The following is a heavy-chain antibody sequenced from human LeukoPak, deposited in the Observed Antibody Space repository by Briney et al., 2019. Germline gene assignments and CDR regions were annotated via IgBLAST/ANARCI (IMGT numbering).Heavy chain of an antibody. V-gene: IGHV3-21*01. D-gene: IGHD3-10*01. CDR2: ISGSSSYI. CDR3: VKVAKYYYGSETFYFFEH. CDR1: GFTFSSYS. J-gene: IGHJ4*02. Sequence: GGSLRLSCAASGFTFSSYSMNWVRQAPGKGLEWVSSISGSSSYIYYADSVKGRFTISRDNAKNSLYLQMNSLRVEDTAIYYCVKVAKYYYGSETFYFFEHWGQGTPVTAS.